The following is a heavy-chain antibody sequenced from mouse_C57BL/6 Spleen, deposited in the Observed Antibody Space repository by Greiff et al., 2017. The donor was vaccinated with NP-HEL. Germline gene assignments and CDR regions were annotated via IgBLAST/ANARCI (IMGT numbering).Heavy chain of an antibody. V-gene: IGHV5-4*01. J-gene: IGHJ4*01. Sequence: EVHVVESGGGLVKPGGSLKLSCAASGFTFSSYAMSWVRQTPEKRLEWVATISDGGSYTYYPDNVKGRFTISRDNAKNNLYLQMSHLKSEDTAMYYCARGDYDDAMDYWGQGTSVTVSS. CDR2: ISDGGSYT. D-gene: IGHD2-4*01. CDR1: GFTFSSYA. CDR3: ARGDYDDAMDY.